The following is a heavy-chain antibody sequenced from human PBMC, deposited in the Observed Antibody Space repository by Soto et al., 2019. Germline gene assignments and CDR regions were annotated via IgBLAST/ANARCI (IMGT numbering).Heavy chain of an antibody. CDR1: GYTFTSYD. D-gene: IGHD6-13*01. V-gene: IGHV1-8*01. Sequence: QVQLVQSGAEVKKPGASVKVSCKASGYTFTSYDINWVRQATGQGLEWMGWMNPNSGNTGYAQKFQGRVTMTRNTSISTAYMELSSLRSEDTAVYYCARGPPYSSSWKAKMQGYGMDVWGQGTTVTVSS. CDR3: ARGPPYSSSWKAKMQGYGMDV. J-gene: IGHJ6*02. CDR2: MNPNSGNT.